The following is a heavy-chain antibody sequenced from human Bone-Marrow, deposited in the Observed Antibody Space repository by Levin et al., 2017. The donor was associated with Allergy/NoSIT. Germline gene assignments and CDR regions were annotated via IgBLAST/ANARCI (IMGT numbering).Heavy chain of an antibody. J-gene: IGHJ6*02. CDR1: GASISSHDYY. D-gene: IGHD3-22*01. CDR2: IYSSGNT. Sequence: SETLSLTCTVSGASISSHDYYWSWIRQPPGKGLEWIGYIYSSGNTHYNPSLKSRVTMSLDASKNQISLKLNSVTAADTAVYYCARDRDYYDSSGYDIVYYGMDVWGQGTTVTVSS. V-gene: IGHV4-30-4*01. CDR3: ARDRDYYDSSGYDIVYYGMDV.